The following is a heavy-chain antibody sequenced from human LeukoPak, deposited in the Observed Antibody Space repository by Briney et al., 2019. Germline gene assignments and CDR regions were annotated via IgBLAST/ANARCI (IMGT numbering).Heavy chain of an antibody. CDR3: ARERYGYRYYYGMDV. Sequence: ASVKVSCKASGYTFTGYYMHWVRQAPGQGLEWMGWINPNSGGTNYAQKFQGWGTMTRDTSISTAYMELSRLRSDDTAVYYCARERYGYRYYYGMDVWGKGTTVTVSS. V-gene: IGHV1-2*04. CDR2: INPNSGGT. D-gene: IGHD4-17*01. CDR1: GYTFTGYY. J-gene: IGHJ6*04.